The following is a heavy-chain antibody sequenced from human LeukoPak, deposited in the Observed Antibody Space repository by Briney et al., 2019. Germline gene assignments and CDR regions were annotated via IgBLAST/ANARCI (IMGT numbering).Heavy chain of an antibody. D-gene: IGHD4-17*01. CDR2: ISYTGST. V-gene: IGHV4-59*01. CDR3: ARDNGDHSFDN. Sequence: PSETLSLTCTVTGGSISTYYWSWIRQPPGEGLEWMGYISYTGSTDYNPSLKRRVTMSVDTSKNQFSLKVSSVTAADTAVYYCARDNGDHSFDNWGQGTLVTVSS. J-gene: IGHJ4*02. CDR1: GGSISTYY.